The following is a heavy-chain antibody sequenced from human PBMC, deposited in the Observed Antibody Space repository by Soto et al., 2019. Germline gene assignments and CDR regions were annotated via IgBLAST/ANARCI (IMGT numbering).Heavy chain of an antibody. J-gene: IGHJ4*02. V-gene: IGHV3-53*01. D-gene: IGHD3-16*01. CDR1: GFTVNSDY. Sequence: EVQLVESGGGLIQPGGSLRLSCAASGFTVNSDYMNWIRQTPGKGLEWVAFIYNGESTHYADSVKGRFTISSDRSKNTLYLQMNSLRIDDTAVYYCARDGRGLGKLSLFEYWGQGTLVTVSP. CDR3: ARDGRGLGKLSLFEY. CDR2: IYNGEST.